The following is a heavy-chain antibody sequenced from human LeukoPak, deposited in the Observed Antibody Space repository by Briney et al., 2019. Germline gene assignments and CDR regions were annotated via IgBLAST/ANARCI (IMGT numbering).Heavy chain of an antibody. CDR1: GYTFTSYY. V-gene: IGHV1-46*01. D-gene: IGHD2-2*01. J-gene: IGHJ6*02. CDR2: INPSSGST. Sequence: GASVKVSCKASGYTFTSYYMHWVRQAPGQGLEWMGIINPSSGSTSYAQKFQGRVTITADKSTSTAYMELSSLRSEDTAVYYCARSSTSCYAGCWDYYYYGMDVWGQGTTVTVSS. CDR3: ARSSTSCYAGCWDYYYYGMDV.